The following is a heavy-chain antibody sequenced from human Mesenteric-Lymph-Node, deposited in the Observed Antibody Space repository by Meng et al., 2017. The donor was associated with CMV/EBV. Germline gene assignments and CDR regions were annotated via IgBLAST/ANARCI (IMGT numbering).Heavy chain of an antibody. CDR2: IYHSGTT. J-gene: IGHJ4*02. CDR3: ARDYSGCGRLDS. CDR1: GYSINSDYY. D-gene: IGHD1-26*01. V-gene: IGHV4-38-2*02. Sequence: SETLSLICTVSGYSINSDYYWGWIRQSPGKGLEWIGYIYHSGTTYYKSSLMSRVTISLDTSKNQFSLKLSSVTAADTAVYYCARDYSGCGRLDSWGQGTLVTVSS.